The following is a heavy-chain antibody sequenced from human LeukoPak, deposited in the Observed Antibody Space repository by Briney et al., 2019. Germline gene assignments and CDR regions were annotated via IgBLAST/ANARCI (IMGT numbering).Heavy chain of an antibody. V-gene: IGHV3-64*01. Sequence: GGSLRLSCAASGFTFSSYAMHWVRQAPGKGLEYGSTINSDGTSTYYANSVKVRFTISRDNSKNTLYLQMGSLRAEDMAVYYCARAYNYGLDYWGQGTLVTVSS. CDR3: ARAYNYGLDY. D-gene: IGHD5-18*01. CDR1: GFTFSSYA. CDR2: INSDGTST. J-gene: IGHJ4*02.